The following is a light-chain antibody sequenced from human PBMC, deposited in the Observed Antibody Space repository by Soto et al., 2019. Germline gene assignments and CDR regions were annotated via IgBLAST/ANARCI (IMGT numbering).Light chain of an antibody. CDR3: QQYGSSLIT. Sequence: IVFTQSPGTLSLSPGERATLSCRASQSVSSSSLAWYQQKPGQAPRLLIYGASSRATGIPDRFSGSGSGTDFTLTINRLEPEDFAVYYCQQYGSSLITFGQGTRLEIK. V-gene: IGKV3-20*01. CDR2: GAS. CDR1: QSVSSSS. J-gene: IGKJ5*01.